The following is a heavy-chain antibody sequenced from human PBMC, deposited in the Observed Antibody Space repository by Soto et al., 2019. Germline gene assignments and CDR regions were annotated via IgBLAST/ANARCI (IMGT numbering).Heavy chain of an antibody. V-gene: IGHV3-23*01. Sequence: GGSLRLSCAASGFTFSSYAMSWVRQAPGKGLEWVSAISGSGGSTYYADSVKGRFTFSSDNSKNTLYLQMNSLRAEDTAVYYCAKVFGGSSSWYEGIFDYWGQGTLVTVSS. CDR3: AKVFGGSSSWYEGIFDY. J-gene: IGHJ4*02. CDR2: ISGSGGST. CDR1: GFTFSSYA. D-gene: IGHD6-13*01.